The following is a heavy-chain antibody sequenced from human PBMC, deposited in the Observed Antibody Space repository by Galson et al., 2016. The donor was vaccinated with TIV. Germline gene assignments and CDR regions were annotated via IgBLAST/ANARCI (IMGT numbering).Heavy chain of an antibody. CDR3: AKQLDFDQRVLDAFHI. J-gene: IGHJ3*02. Sequence: QSGAEVKKPGESLKISCKGSGYSFTSYWIAWVRQMPGKGLELMGVIHPSDSDTRYSPSFQGQVSISADRSISTAYLQWSSLKASDTAMYYCAKQLDFDQRVLDAFHIWGQGTLLTVSS. D-gene: IGHD3-9*01. CDR1: GYSFTSYW. V-gene: IGHV5-51*01. CDR2: IHPSDSDT.